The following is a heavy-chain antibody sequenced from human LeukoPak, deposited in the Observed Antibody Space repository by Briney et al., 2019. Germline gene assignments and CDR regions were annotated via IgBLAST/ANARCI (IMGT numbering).Heavy chain of an antibody. CDR2: ISSGGTTI. CDR1: GFTVSSNY. D-gene: IGHD2/OR15-2a*01. Sequence: GGSLRLSCAASGFTVSSNYMSWIRQAPGKGLEWVSYISSGGTTIYYADSVKGRLTISRDNAENSLYLQMNSLRIEDTALYYCVKGGPTRIDYFDYWGQGTRVTVSS. CDR3: VKGGPTRIDYFDY. V-gene: IGHV3-11*01. J-gene: IGHJ4*01.